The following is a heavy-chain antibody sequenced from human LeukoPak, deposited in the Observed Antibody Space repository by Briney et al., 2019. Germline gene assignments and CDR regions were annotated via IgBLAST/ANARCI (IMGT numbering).Heavy chain of an antibody. V-gene: IGHV1-18*01. J-gene: IGHJ4*02. D-gene: IGHD2-21*02. CDR1: GYTFTSYG. Sequence: ASVKVSCKASGYTFTSYGISWVRQAPGQGLEWMGWISAYNGNTNYAQKLQGRVTMTTDTSTSTAYMELRSLRSEDTAVYYCAKVRVGTAHFDYWGQGTLVTVSS. CDR2: ISAYNGNT. CDR3: AKVRVGTAHFDY.